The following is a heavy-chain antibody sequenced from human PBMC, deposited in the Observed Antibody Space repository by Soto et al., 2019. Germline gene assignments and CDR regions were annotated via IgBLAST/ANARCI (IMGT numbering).Heavy chain of an antibody. CDR1: GGTFSSYA. V-gene: IGHV1-69*18. CDR3: ARTERNDDFWSGYPNYYYYGMDV. D-gene: IGHD3-3*01. Sequence: QVQLVQSGAEVKKPGSSVKVSCKASGGTFSSYAISWVRQAPGQGLEWLGNIIPIFGTANYAQKFQGRVMITADESTSTAYMELSSLRSEDMAVYYCARTERNDDFWSGYPNYYYYGMDVWGQGTTVTVSS. CDR2: IIPIFGTA. J-gene: IGHJ6*02.